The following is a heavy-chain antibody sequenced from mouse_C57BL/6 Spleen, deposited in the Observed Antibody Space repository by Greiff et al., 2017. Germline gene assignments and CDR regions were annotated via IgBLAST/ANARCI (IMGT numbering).Heavy chain of an antibody. CDR2: IDPEDGDT. V-gene: IGHV14-1*01. CDR3: SSDYYGSSYPYWDFDV. J-gene: IGHJ1*03. Sequence: VHVKQSGAELVRPGASVKLSCTASGFNIKDYYMHWVKQRPEQGLEWIGRIDPEDGDTEYAPKFQGKATMTADTSSNTAYLQLSSLTSEDTAVYYCSSDYYGSSYPYWDFDVWGTGTTVTVAS. CDR1: GFNIKDYY. D-gene: IGHD1-1*01.